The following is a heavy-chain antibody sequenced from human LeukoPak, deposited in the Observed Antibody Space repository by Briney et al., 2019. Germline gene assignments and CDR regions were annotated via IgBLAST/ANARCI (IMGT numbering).Heavy chain of an antibody. CDR3: ARDRASKYGGYADY. CDR2: INPNSGGT. J-gene: IGHJ4*02. V-gene: IGHV1-2*06. Sequence: ASVKVSCKASGYTFTGYYMQWVRQAPGQGLEWMGRINPNSGGTNYAQKFQGRVTVTRDTSISTAYMELSRLRSDDTAVYYCARDRASKYGGYADYWGQGTLVTVSS. CDR1: GYTFTGYY. D-gene: IGHD5-12*01.